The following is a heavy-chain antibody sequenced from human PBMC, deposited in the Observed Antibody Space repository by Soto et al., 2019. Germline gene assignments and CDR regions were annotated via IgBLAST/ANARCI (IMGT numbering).Heavy chain of an antibody. CDR3: ARGAMQLVDS. CDR1: GFTFSSYW. Sequence: GGSMRLSCAASGFTFSSYWMSWVRKAQGKGMEWVANIKQDGSEKYYVDSVKGRFTISRDNAKNSLYLQINSLRAEDTAVYYCARGAMQLVDSWGQGTLVTVSS. D-gene: IGHD6-6*01. CDR2: IKQDGSEK. J-gene: IGHJ4*02. V-gene: IGHV3-7*01.